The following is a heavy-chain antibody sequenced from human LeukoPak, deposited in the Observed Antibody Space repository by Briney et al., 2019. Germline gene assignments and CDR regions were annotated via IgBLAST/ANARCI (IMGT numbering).Heavy chain of an antibody. CDR2: IYSGGST. Sequence: GGSLRLSCAASGFTVSSNYMSWVRQAPGKGLEWVSVIYSGGSTYYADSVKGRFTISRDNSKNTLYLQMNSLRAEDTAVYYCARVVSGSYYRXLYXFDYWGQGTLVTVSS. CDR1: GFTVSSNY. CDR3: ARVVSGSYYRXLYXFDY. J-gene: IGHJ4*02. D-gene: IGHD1-26*01. V-gene: IGHV3-53*01.